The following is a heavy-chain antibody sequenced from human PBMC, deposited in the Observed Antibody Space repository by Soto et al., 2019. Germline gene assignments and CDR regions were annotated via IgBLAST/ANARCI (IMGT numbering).Heavy chain of an antibody. J-gene: IGHJ4*02. CDR1: GFTFSAVY. V-gene: IGHV3-11*05. CDR2: ISSSGTSA. D-gene: IGHD6-19*01. CDR3: ATERGAVTGQYFDY. Sequence: QVQLEESGGGLVKPGGSLRLSCAASGFTFSAVYMSWIRQAQNKGLEYISYISSSGTSANYADSVKGRSTTSRDNAKNSLYLQMSSLRAEDTAVYYCATERGAVTGQYFDYWGQGALVTVSS.